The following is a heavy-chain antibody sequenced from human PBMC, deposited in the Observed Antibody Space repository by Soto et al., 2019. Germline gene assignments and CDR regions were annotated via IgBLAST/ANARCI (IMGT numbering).Heavy chain of an antibody. CDR3: ARGRRGRAPRELGY. Sequence: SETLSLTCAVYGGSFSGYYWSWIRQPPGKGLEWIGEINHSGSTNYNPSLKSRVTISVDTTKNQFSLKLSSVTAADTAVYYCARGRRGRAPRELGYWGQGTLVTVSS. CDR1: GGSFSGYY. J-gene: IGHJ4*02. D-gene: IGHD1-26*01. V-gene: IGHV4-34*01. CDR2: INHSGST.